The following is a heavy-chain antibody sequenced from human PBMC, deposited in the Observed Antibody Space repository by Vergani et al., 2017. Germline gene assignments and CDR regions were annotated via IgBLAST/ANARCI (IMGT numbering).Heavy chain of an antibody. V-gene: IGHV1-69*01. CDR1: GGTFSSYA. CDR2: IIPIFGTA. J-gene: IGHJ6*02. CDR3: AKDGYCSSTSCQCCYDYYGMDV. D-gene: IGHD2-2*03. Sequence: QVQLVQSGAEVKKPGSSVKVSCKASGGTFSSYAISWVRQAPGQGLEWMGGIIPIFGTANYAQKFQGRVTITADESTSTAYMELSSLRSEDTAVYYCAKDGYCSSTSCQCCYDYYGMDVWGQGTTVTVSS.